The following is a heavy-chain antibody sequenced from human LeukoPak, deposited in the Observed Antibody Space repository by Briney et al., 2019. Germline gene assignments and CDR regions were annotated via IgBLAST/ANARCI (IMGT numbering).Heavy chain of an antibody. J-gene: IGHJ3*02. CDR2: ISYDGSNK. Sequence: GGSLRLSCAASGFTFSSYAMHWVRQAPGKGLEWVAVISYDGSNKYYADSVKGRFTISRDNSKNTLYLQMNSLRAEDTAVYYCARDMVDDAFDIWGQGTMVTVSS. V-gene: IGHV3-30-3*01. CDR1: GFTFSSYA. CDR3: ARDMVDDAFDI. D-gene: IGHD4/OR15-4a*01.